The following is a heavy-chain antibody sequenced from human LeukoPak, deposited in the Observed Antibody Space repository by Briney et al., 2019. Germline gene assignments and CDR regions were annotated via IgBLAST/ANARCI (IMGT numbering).Heavy chain of an antibody. J-gene: IGHJ6*03. V-gene: IGHV1-46*01. CDR1: GYTFTSYY. CDR2: INPSGGST. D-gene: IGHD6-19*01. Sequence: ASVKVSCKASGYTFTSYYMHWVRQAPGQGLEWMGIINPSGGSTSYAQQFQGRVTMTRDTSTSTVYMELSSLRSEDTAVYYCARDRFSGWGYYYYYMDVWGKGTTVTVSS. CDR3: ARDRFSGWGYYYYYMDV.